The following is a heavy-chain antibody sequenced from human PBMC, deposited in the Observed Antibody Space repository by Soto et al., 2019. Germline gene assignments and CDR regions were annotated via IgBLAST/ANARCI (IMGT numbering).Heavy chain of an antibody. J-gene: IGHJ4*02. CDR2: IFYDGNT. Sequence: KTSETLSLTCTVSGGSMNYYYWGWIRQPPGKGLQWIGNIFYDGNTHYNPSLKSRLTIAIDTPRNQFSLKLNSVTAADTAIYYCARAETPDYWGQGTLVTVSS. V-gene: IGHV4-59*01. CDR3: ARAETPDY. CDR1: GGSMNYYY.